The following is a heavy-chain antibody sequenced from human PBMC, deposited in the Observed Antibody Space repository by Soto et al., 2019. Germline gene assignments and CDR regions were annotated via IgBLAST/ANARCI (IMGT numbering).Heavy chain of an antibody. J-gene: IGHJ4*02. CDR2: ISASGGGT. V-gene: IGHV3-23*01. CDR1: GFTFSSYA. Sequence: EVQLLESGGGLVQPGGSLRLSCAASGFTFSSYAMSWVRQAPGKGLEWVSTISASGGGTKYADSVKGRFTISRDNSKNTLYLQMNGLSAEETYVYYCAKGKDGWAVRDYCDYWGEGTPVTVSS. CDR3: AKGKDGWAVRDYCDY. D-gene: IGHD1-26*01.